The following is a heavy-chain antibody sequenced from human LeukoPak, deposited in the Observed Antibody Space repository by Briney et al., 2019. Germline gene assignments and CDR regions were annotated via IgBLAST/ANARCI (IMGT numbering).Heavy chain of an antibody. CDR3: ATWAFYHNLDV. Sequence: GGALRLSCAASGFTIGPYAMYWVRQGPGRGLKWVSVIKADGSGTFYADSVRGRFTTSRDNSKNSLYLQMNSLTSEDTALYYCATWAFYHNLDVWGQGTTVIVSS. D-gene: IGHD2/OR15-2a*01. J-gene: IGHJ6*02. CDR1: GFTIGPYA. V-gene: IGHV3-43*02. CDR2: IKADGSGT.